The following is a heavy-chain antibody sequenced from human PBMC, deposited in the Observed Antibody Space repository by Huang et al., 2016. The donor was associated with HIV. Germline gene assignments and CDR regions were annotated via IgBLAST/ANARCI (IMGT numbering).Heavy chain of an antibody. CDR3: ARRYNSRRDY. D-gene: IGHD3-22*01. Sequence: QVQLEQWGAGLLKASETLSLTCAVYGGSFSGYYWNWLRQAPGKGLEWVGEINHSGNTNYNPALKSRVNMSVDTSKSQFSLYLTSLSAADTGTYFCARRYNSRRDYWGRGTRVTVHS. V-gene: IGHV4-34*02. J-gene: IGHJ4*02. CDR2: INHSGNT. CDR1: GGSFSGYY.